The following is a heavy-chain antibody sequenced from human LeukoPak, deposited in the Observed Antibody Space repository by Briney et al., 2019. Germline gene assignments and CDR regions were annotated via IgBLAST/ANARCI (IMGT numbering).Heavy chain of an antibody. CDR2: ISSSSSYI. Sequence: KAGGSLRLSCAASGFTFSSYSMNWVRQAPGKGLEWVSSISSSSSYIYYADSVKGRFTISRDNAKNSLYLQMNSLRAEDTAVYYCARDKNSGYDYESGRLDYWGQGTLVTVSS. CDR1: GFTFSSYS. J-gene: IGHJ4*02. CDR3: ARDKNSGYDYESGRLDY. D-gene: IGHD5-12*01. V-gene: IGHV3-21*01.